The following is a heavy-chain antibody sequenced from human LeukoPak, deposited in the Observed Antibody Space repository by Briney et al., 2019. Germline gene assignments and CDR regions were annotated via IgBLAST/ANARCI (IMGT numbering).Heavy chain of an antibody. CDR1: GFTFSDYY. CDR2: ISSSSSYT. J-gene: IGHJ4*02. Sequence: GGSLRLSCAASGFTFSDYYMSWIRQAPGKGLEWVSYISSSSSYTNYAGSVKGRFTISRDNAKNSLYLQMNGLRAEDTAVYYCAREAPFGAAFDYWGQGTLVTVSS. D-gene: IGHD6-13*01. CDR3: AREAPFGAAFDY. V-gene: IGHV3-11*06.